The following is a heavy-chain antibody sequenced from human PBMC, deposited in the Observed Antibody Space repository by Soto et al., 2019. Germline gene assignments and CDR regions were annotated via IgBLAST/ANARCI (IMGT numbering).Heavy chain of an antibody. CDR1: GYTFTGYY. CDR2: INPNSGGT. D-gene: IGHD6-6*01. J-gene: IGHJ4*02. CDR3: AITPPDSSSFDY. V-gene: IGHV1-2*02. Sequence: ASVKVSCKASGYTFTGYYMHWVRQAPGQGLEWMGWINPNSGGTNYAQKFQGRVTMTRDTSISTAYMELSRLRSDDTAVYYCAITPPDSSSFDYWGQGTLVTVSS.